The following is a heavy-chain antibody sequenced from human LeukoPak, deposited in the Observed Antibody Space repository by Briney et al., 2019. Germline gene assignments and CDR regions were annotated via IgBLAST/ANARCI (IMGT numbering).Heavy chain of an antibody. J-gene: IGHJ5*02. CDR1: GYTFTGYY. Sequence: ASVKVSCKASGYTFTGYYMHWVRQAPGQGLEWMGWINPNSGGTNYAQKFQGRVTMTRDTSISTAYMELSRLRSEDTAVYYCARGSMIVVGALPGTLRNYWFDPWGQGTLVTVSS. CDR3: ARGSMIVVGALPGTLRNYWFDP. CDR2: INPNSGGT. D-gene: IGHD3-22*01. V-gene: IGHV1-2*02.